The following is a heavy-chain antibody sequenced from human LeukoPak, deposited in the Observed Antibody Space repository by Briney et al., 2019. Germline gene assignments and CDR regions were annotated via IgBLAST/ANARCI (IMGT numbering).Heavy chain of an antibody. CDR2: ISGSGGSI. Sequence: PGGSLRLSCAASGFTFSSYGMSWVRQAPGKGLEWVSSISGSGGSIYYADSVKGRFTISRDNSKNTLYVQMNSLRAEDTAVYYCAKDWGYYYDSSGYFDYWGQGTLVTVSS. CDR3: AKDWGYYYDSSGYFDY. D-gene: IGHD3-22*01. J-gene: IGHJ4*02. V-gene: IGHV3-23*01. CDR1: GFTFSSYG.